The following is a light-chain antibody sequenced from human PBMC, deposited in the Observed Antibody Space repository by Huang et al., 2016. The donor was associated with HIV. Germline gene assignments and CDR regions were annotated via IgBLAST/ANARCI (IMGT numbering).Light chain of an antibody. Sequence: DIQMTQSPSSLSASVGARVTITCRASQGISNSLAWYQQKPGKAPKLLLYASSRLESGVPSRFSGSGSGTDYTLTISSLQPEDFATYYCQQYYSTPYTFGQGTKLEIK. CDR1: QGISNS. V-gene: IGKV1-NL1*01. CDR2: ASS. CDR3: QQYYSTPYT. J-gene: IGKJ2*01.